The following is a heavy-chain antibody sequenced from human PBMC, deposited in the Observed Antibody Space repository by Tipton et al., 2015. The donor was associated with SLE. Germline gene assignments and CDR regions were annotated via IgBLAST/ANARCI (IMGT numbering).Heavy chain of an antibody. CDR3: SRAEEGYSTAPGGL. CDR2: VYGASRT. CDR1: GFTFSSHA. D-gene: IGHD5-24*01. Sequence: SLRLSCVASGFTFSSHAMSWVRQPPGKGLEWVASVYGASRTHYSESVKGRFTLSRDNAKNTLYLEMNTVRVDDTAVYFCSRAEEGYSTAPGGLWGQGSLVTVSS. J-gene: IGHJ4*02. V-gene: IGHV3-23*05.